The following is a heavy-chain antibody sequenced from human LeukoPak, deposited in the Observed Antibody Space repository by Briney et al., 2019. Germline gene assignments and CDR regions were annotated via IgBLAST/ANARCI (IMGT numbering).Heavy chain of an antibody. CDR2: ISGGTGGST. CDR3: AKRGSSSWTQFDY. Sequence: GGSLRLSCAASGVTFNDYAINWVRQAPGKGLEWVSVISGGTGGSTYYADSVKGRFTISRDNSKNTLYLQMNSLRAEDTAVYYCAKRGSSSWTQFDYWGQGTLVTVSS. V-gene: IGHV3-23*01. CDR1: GVTFNDYA. D-gene: IGHD6-13*01. J-gene: IGHJ4*02.